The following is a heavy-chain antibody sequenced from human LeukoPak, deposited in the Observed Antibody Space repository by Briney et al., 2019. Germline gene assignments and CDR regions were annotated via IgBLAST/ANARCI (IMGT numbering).Heavy chain of an antibody. Sequence: GGSLRLSCAASGFSVSDYHMIWIRQPPGKGLEWVSYITFSGRTIHYADSVKGRFTISRDNARSSLYLQMNSLRAEDTAVYYCARLGSSWPNWFDPWGQGTLVTVSS. CDR3: ARLGSSWPNWFDP. J-gene: IGHJ5*02. CDR2: ITFSGRTI. V-gene: IGHV3-11*01. CDR1: GFSVSDYH. D-gene: IGHD6-13*01.